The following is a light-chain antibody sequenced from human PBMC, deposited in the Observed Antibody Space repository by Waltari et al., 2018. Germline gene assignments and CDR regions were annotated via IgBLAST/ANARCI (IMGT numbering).Light chain of an antibody. Sequence: EIVMTQSPATLSVSPGERATLSCRASQSVSGHLAWYQQKPGQAPRLIIHGAFTRATGIPARFSGSGSGTEFSLTISSLQSEDFAIYYCQQYYDWPPRTFGQGTKVEL. CDR3: QQYYDWPPRT. V-gene: IGKV3D-15*01. CDR1: QSVSGH. CDR2: GAF. J-gene: IGKJ1*01.